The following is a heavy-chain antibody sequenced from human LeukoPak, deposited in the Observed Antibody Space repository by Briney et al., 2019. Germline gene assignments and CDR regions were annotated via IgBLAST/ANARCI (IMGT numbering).Heavy chain of an antibody. V-gene: IGHV3-7*01. CDR1: GFTFRDYT. D-gene: IGHD3-3*01. CDR2: IKQDGSEK. Sequence: GGSLRLSCATSGFTFRDYTMNWVRQAPGKGLEWVANIKQDGSEKYYVDSVKGRFTISRDNAKNSLYLQMNSLRAEDTAVYYCARGPTYYDFWSGYYMFYYYMDVWGKGTTVTVSS. CDR3: ARGPTYYDFWSGYYMFYYYMDV. J-gene: IGHJ6*03.